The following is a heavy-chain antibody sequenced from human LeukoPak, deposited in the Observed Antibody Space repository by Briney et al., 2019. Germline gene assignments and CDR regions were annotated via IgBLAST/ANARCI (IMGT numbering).Heavy chain of an antibody. V-gene: IGHV3-33*01. CDR2: IWHGGSSK. CDR1: GFTFSSHG. CDR3: ARERSDGSGFQDAFDV. Sequence: PGKSLRLSCVASGFTFSSHGMHWVRQAPGKGLEWVAVIWHGGSSKDYADSVKGRFTVSRDNSKNTMFLQMNSLRAEDTAVYYCARERSDGSGFQDAFDVGGQGTMVTVSS. J-gene: IGHJ3*01. D-gene: IGHD3-22*01.